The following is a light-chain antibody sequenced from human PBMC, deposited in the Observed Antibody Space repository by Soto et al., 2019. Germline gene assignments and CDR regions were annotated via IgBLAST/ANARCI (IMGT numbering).Light chain of an antibody. CDR3: QQYYSYPRT. V-gene: IGKV3-15*01. Sequence: ILMTHSPGTLALSSGEMASLSCRASQSVRSNLLAWYQQKRGQAPRLLIYGASTRATGIPARFSGSGSGTEFTLTISCLQSEDFATYYCQQYYSYPRTFGQGTKVDIK. CDR1: QSVRSN. J-gene: IGKJ1*01. CDR2: GAS.